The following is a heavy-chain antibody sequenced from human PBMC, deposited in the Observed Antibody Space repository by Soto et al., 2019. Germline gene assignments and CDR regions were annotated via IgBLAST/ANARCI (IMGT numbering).Heavy chain of an antibody. V-gene: IGHV4-59*01. CDR1: GASISGNY. Sequence: PSETLSLTCTVSGASISGNYWTWIRQPPGKGLEWIGYVYNIGNTNYNPSLKSRVTISEDTSKNQFSLKVNSMTAADTAVYYCARYRRAPAAGDTLDFWGQGILVTVSS. J-gene: IGHJ4*02. D-gene: IGHD6-13*01. CDR3: ARYRRAPAAGDTLDF. CDR2: VYNIGNT.